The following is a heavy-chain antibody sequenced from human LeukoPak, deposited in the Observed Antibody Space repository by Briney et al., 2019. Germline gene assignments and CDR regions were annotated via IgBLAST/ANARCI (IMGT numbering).Heavy chain of an antibody. Sequence: GGSLRLSCAASGFTFSNSAMSWVRQAPGKGLEWVSAIRGSGADTYYADSVKGRFTISRDNSKNTVYLQMNSLRDEDTAVYYCARNFTFYGDSRGYYFDYWGQGALVTVSS. CDR2: IRGSGADT. V-gene: IGHV3-23*01. CDR3: ARNFTFYGDSRGYYFDY. D-gene: IGHD4-17*01. CDR1: GFTFSNSA. J-gene: IGHJ4*02.